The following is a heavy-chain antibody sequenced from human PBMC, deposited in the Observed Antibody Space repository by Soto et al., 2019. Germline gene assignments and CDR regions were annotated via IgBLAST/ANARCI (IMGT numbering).Heavy chain of an antibody. CDR2: ISTTGHT. V-gene: IGHV4-4*07. Sequence: QVQLQESGPGLVKPSETLSLTCTVSGATITSFSWYWIRQSAGKGLEWIGRISTTGHTHYNPSLEGRVNMSLDTSKNQFPLKLTSVTAADTAVYYCEGDSGENWSDEAYWGQGTLVTVSS. D-gene: IGHD1-1*01. CDR3: EGDSGENWSDEAY. CDR1: GATITSFS. J-gene: IGHJ4*02.